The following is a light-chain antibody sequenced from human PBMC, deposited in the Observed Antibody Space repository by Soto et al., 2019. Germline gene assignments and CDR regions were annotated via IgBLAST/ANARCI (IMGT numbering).Light chain of an antibody. CDR3: QQYNNWPWT. V-gene: IGKV3D-15*01. CDR1: QGLSIN. Sequence: EIVMTQSPATLSVSPGERATLSCRATQGLSINLAWYQQKPGQAPRLLIYGASTRATGIPARFSGSGSGTEFTLTISSLQSEDFAVYYCQQYNNWPWTFGQGTKVEIK. J-gene: IGKJ1*01. CDR2: GAS.